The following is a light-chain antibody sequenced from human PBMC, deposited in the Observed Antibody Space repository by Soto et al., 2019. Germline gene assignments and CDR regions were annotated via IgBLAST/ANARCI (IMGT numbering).Light chain of an antibody. CDR1: SSDVGGYNY. CDR3: SLYTSSSTPLYV. J-gene: IGLJ1*01. V-gene: IGLV2-14*01. CDR2: DVS. Sequence: QSVLTQPASVSGSPGQSITISCTGTSSDVGGYNYVSWYQQHPGKAPKLMIYDVSNRPSGVSNRFSGSKSGNTASLTISGLQAEDEADYYCSLYTSSSTPLYVFGTGTKLTVL.